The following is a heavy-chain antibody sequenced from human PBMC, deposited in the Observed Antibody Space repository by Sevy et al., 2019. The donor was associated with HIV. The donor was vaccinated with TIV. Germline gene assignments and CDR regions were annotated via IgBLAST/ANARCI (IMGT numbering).Heavy chain of an antibody. J-gene: IGHJ6*03. Sequence: GGSLRLSCAASGFTFSSYAMSWVRQAPGKGLEWISAISGSGGSTYYADSVKGRFTISRDNSKNTLYLQMNSLRAEDTAASYCAKQVNTEIDYYMDVWGKGTTVTVSS. D-gene: IGHD5-18*01. CDR1: GFTFSSYA. CDR3: AKQVNTEIDYYMDV. V-gene: IGHV3-23*01. CDR2: ISGSGGST.